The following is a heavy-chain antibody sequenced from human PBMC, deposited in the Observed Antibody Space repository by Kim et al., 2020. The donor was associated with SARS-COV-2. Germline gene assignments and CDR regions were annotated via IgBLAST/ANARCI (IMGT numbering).Heavy chain of an antibody. CDR1: GFTFSSYS. V-gene: IGHV3-21*01. Sequence: GGSLRLSCAASGFTFSSYSMNWVRQAPGKGLEWVSSMNSSSSYIYYADSVKGRFTISRDNAKNSLYLQMNSLRAEDTAVYYCASASMTTGMGGYWGQGTL. CDR3: ASASMTTGMGGY. J-gene: IGHJ4*02. CDR2: MNSSSSYI. D-gene: IGHD4-17*01.